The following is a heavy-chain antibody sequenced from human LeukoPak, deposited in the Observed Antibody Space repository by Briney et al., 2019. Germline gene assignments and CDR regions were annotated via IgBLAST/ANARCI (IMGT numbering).Heavy chain of an antibody. V-gene: IGHV4-30-2*01. D-gene: IGHD6-13*01. Sequence: SETLSLTCAVSGGSISSGGYSWSWIRQPPGKGLEWIGDIYHSGSTYYNPSLKSRVTISVDRSKNQFSLKLSSVTAADTAVYYCARGSWWGGFDYWGQGTLVTVSS. CDR2: IYHSGST. J-gene: IGHJ4*02. CDR1: GGSISSGGYS. CDR3: ARGSWWGGFDY.